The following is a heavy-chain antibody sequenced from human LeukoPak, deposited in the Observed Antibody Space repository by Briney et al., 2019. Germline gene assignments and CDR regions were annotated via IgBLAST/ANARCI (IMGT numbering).Heavy chain of an antibody. CDR3: ARRPRDTSGYYLGAFHD. J-gene: IGHJ3*01. D-gene: IGHD3-22*01. Sequence: GGSLRLSCAASGFTFTNYAITWVRQAPGKGLEWVPFIGASGADTYHSDSVKGRFTGSRDNSQNTLFLHMSGLRADDTGVYFCARRPRDTSGYYLGAFHDWGQGTTVTVSS. CDR2: IGASGADT. V-gene: IGHV3-23*01. CDR1: GFTFTNYA.